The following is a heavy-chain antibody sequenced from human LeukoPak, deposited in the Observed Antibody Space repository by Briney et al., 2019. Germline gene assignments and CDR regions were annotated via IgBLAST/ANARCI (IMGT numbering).Heavy chain of an antibody. CDR2: INYSGST. CDR1: GGSLNGYY. CDR3: ARGLRGAPKHQPAEL. Sequence: SETLSLTCAVYGGSLNGYYWSWIRQPPEKELEWIGEINYSGSTNYNPSLKSRVTISLLTSKNQFSLKLSSVTAAYTAVYYCARGLRGAPKHQPAELWGQGTLVTVSS. D-gene: IGHD1-26*01. V-gene: IGHV4-34*01. J-gene: IGHJ4*02.